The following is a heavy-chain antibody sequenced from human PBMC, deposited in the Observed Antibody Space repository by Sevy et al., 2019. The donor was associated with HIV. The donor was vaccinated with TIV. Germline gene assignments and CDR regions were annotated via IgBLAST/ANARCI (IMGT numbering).Heavy chain of an antibody. Sequence: ASVKVSCKASGYTFTDYYLHWLRQVPGQGLEWVGYINPKSGVTNYPRKFRGRVTVTADTSLGTVYMEVRSLRSDDTALYYCARGRVMFDSWGQGTLVTVSS. J-gene: IGHJ4*02. CDR3: ARGRVMFDS. V-gene: IGHV1-2*02. CDR1: GYTFTDYY. CDR2: INPKSGVT.